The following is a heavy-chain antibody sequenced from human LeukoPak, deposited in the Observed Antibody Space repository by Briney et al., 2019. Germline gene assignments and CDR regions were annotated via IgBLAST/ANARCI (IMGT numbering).Heavy chain of an antibody. J-gene: IGHJ4*02. V-gene: IGHV3-74*01. CDR1: GFTFSSHW. D-gene: IGHD3-22*01. CDR2: INSDGSST. CDR3: VRGNYYDSSGPGGY. Sequence: GGSLRLSCAASGFTFSSHWMHWVRQAPGKGLVWVSRINSDGSSTSYVDSVAGRFTISRDSAKNTLYLQMNSLGAEDTAVYYCVRGNYYDSSGPGGYWGQGTLVIVSS.